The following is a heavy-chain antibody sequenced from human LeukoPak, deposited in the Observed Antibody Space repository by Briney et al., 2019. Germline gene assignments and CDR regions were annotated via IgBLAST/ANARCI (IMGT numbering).Heavy chain of an antibody. CDR2: IYYSGST. D-gene: IGHD3-22*01. CDR1: GGSISSYY. Sequence: SETLSLTCTVSGGSISSYYWSWIRQPPGKVREWIGYIYYSGSTYYNPSLRTGVTISLDTSKNQFSLNLSSVTAADPAVYYCARSSEGRYYYDSSGFSYYYYYMDVWGKGTTVTISS. V-gene: IGHV4-59*01. CDR3: ARSSEGRYYYDSSGFSYYYYYMDV. J-gene: IGHJ6*03.